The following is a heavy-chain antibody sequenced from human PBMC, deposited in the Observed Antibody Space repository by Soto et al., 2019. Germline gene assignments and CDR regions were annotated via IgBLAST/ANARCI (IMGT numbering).Heavy chain of an antibody. CDR2: IIPIFGTA. J-gene: IGHJ6*02. CDR3: ARGEDAFFYYGLDV. CDR1: GGTFSSYA. V-gene: IGHV1-69*06. Sequence: SVKVSCKASGGTFSSYAISWVRQAPGQGLEWMGGIIPIFGTANYAQKFQGRVTITADKSTSTAYMELSSLRSADTAVYYCARGEDAFFYYGLDVWGQGITVTVSS.